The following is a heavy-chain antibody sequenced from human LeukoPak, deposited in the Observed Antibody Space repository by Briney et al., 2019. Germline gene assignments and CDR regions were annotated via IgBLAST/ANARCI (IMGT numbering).Heavy chain of an antibody. D-gene: IGHD1-26*01. J-gene: IGHJ4*02. V-gene: IGHV4-59*01. CDR2: ISYSGST. Sequence: SETLSLTCTVSGGSISSYYWSWIRQPPGKGLEWIGYISYSGSTNYNPSLKSRVTISVDTSKNQFSLKLSSVTAADTAVYYCARWSEWERQIDYWGQGTLVTVSS. CDR3: ARWSEWERQIDY. CDR1: GGSISSYY.